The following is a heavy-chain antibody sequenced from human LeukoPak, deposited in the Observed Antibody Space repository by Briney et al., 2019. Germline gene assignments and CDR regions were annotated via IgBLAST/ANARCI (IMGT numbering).Heavy chain of an antibody. CDR3: AKYSGTTGFDY. Sequence: PSQTLSLTCTVSGGSISSGGYYWSWIRQPPGKGLEWIGYIYHSGSTYYNPSLKSRVTISVDRSKNQFSLKLSSVTAADTAVYYCAKYSGTTGFDYWGQGTLVTVSS. CDR1: GGSISSGGYY. D-gene: IGHD1-7*01. J-gene: IGHJ4*02. CDR2: IYHSGST. V-gene: IGHV4-30-2*01.